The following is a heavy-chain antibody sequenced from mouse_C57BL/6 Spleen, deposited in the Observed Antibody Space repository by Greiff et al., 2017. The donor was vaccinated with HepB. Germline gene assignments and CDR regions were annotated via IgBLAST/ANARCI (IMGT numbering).Heavy chain of an antibody. D-gene: IGHD1-1*01. CDR2: IDPETGGT. Sequence: VQRVESGAELVRPGASVTLSCKASGYTFTDYEMHWVKQTPVHGLEWIGAIDPETGGTAYNQKFKGKAILTADKSSSTAYMELRSLTSEDSAVYYCTRRITTVVATDAMDYWGQGTSVTVSS. CDR3: TRRITTVVATDAMDY. V-gene: IGHV1-15*01. J-gene: IGHJ4*01. CDR1: GYTFTDYE.